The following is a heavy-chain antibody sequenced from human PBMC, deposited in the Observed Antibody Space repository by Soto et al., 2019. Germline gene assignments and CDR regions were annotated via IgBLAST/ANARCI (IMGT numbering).Heavy chain of an antibody. Sequence: QITLKESGPTLVKPTQTLTLTCTFSGFSLSTSGVGVGWIRQPPGKALEWLALIYWDDDKRYSPSLKSRLTITKDPSKNQVVLTMTNMDPVDTATYYCAHRHLPTDYDLGPNWFDPWGQGTLVTVSS. CDR3: AHRHLPTDYDLGPNWFDP. J-gene: IGHJ5*02. CDR1: GFSLSTSGVG. CDR2: IYWDDDK. V-gene: IGHV2-5*02. D-gene: IGHD3-3*01.